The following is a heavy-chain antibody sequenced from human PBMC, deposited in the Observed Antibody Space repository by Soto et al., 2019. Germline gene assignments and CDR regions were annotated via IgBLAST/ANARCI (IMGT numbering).Heavy chain of an antibody. CDR3: ARGRNCSGGNCYRTWFDP. CDR1: GGSISSGGYY. Sequence: SETLSLTCTVSGGSISSGGYYWSWIRQHPGKGLEWIGYIYYSGSTYYNPSLKSRVTISVDTSKNQFSLKLSSVTAADTAVYYCARGRNCSGGNCYRTWFDPWGQGTLVTVSS. CDR2: IYYSGST. V-gene: IGHV4-31*03. J-gene: IGHJ5*02. D-gene: IGHD2-15*01.